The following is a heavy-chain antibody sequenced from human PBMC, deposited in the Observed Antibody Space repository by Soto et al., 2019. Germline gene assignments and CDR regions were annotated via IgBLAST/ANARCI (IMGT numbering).Heavy chain of an antibody. J-gene: IGHJ6*02. D-gene: IGHD2-15*01. CDR1: GGTFSSYA. CDR3: ARGVGLGYCSGGSCYLPYYYYYYGMDV. V-gene: IGHV1-69*13. Sequence: ASVKVSCKASGGTFSSYAISWVRQAPGQGLEWMGGIIPIFGTANYAQKFQGRVTITADESTSTAYMELSSLRSEDTAVYYCARGVGLGYCSGGSCYLPYYYYYYGMDVWGQGTTVTVSS. CDR2: IIPIFGTA.